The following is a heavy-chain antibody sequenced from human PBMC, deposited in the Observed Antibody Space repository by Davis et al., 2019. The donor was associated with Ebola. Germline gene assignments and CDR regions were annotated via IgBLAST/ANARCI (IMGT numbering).Heavy chain of an antibody. Sequence: PGGSLRLSCAASGFTFSSYWMSWVRQAPGKGLEWVANIKQDGSEKYYVDSVKGRFTISRDNAKNSLYLQMNSLRAEDTAVYYCARDQLTYYYDSSGYGSYWYFDLWGCGTLVTVSS. CDR2: IKQDGSEK. J-gene: IGHJ2*01. V-gene: IGHV3-7*03. D-gene: IGHD3-22*01. CDR1: GFTFSSYW. CDR3: ARDQLTYYYDSSGYGSYWYFDL.